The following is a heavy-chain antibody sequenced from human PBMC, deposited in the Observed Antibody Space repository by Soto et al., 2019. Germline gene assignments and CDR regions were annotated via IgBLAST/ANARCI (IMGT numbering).Heavy chain of an antibody. CDR2: TGLNGRTT. CDR3: ATVHSTSRSFDY. CDR1: GFTFSMSA. Sequence: AGGSLRLSCAASGFTFSMSAMTWVRQAPGKGLEWVSTTGLNGRTTYYADSVKGRFTVSRDNSKNTLDLHMSSLRAEDTAVYYCATVHSTSRSFDYWGQGXLVTVYS. V-gene: IGHV3-23*01. J-gene: IGHJ4*02. D-gene: IGHD6-6*01.